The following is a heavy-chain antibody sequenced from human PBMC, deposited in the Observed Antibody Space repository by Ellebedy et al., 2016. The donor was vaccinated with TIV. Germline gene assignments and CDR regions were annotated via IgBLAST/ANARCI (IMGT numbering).Heavy chain of an antibody. V-gene: IGHV5-10-1*01. CDR3: ARRVYCRGGSFHKYGMDV. CDR1: GYSFTSYW. J-gene: IGHJ6*02. D-gene: IGHD2-15*01. CDR2: IDPSDSYT. Sequence: GESLKISCQGSGYSFTSYWISWVRQMPGKGLEWMGRIDPSDSYTNYSPSFQGHVTISADKSISTAYLQWSSLKASDTALYYCARRVYCRGGSFHKYGMDVWGQGTTVTVSS.